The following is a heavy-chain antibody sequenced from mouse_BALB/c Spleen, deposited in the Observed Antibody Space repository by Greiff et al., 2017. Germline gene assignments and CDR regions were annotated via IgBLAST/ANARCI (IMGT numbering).Heavy chain of an antibody. Sequence: VQLHQSGAELVRPGTSVKVSCKASGYAFTNYLIEWVKQRPGQGLEWIGVINPGSGGTNYNEKFKGKATLTADKSSSTAYMQLSSLTSDDSAVYFCARFYGSSYWYFDVWGAGTTVTVSS. CDR2: INPGSGGT. CDR3: ARFYGSSYWYFDV. J-gene: IGHJ1*01. V-gene: IGHV1-54*01. CDR1: GYAFTNYL. D-gene: IGHD1-1*01.